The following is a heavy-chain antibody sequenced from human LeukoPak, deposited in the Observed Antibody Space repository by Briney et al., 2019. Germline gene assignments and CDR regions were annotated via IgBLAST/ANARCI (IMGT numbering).Heavy chain of an antibody. CDR1: GFTFDDYA. CDR3: AKDSRAYSSGWSSWFDP. V-gene: IGHV3-43*02. CDR2: ISGDGGST. J-gene: IGHJ5*02. D-gene: IGHD6-19*01. Sequence: GGSLRLSCAASGFTFDDYAMHWVRQAPGKGLEWVSLISGDGGSTYYADSVKGRFTISRDNSKDSLYLQMNSLRTEDTALYYCAKDSRAYSSGWSSWFDPWGQGTLVTVSS.